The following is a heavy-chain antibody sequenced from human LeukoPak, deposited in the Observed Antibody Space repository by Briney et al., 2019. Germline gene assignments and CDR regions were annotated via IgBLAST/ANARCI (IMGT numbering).Heavy chain of an antibody. CDR3: ARIPRIAARRQGFDY. V-gene: IGHV4-59*12. J-gene: IGHJ4*02. CDR2: IYYSGST. Sequence: SETLSLTCTVSGGSISSYYWSWIRQPPGKGLEWIGYIYYSGSTNYNPSLKSRVTISVDTSKNQFSLKLSSVTAADTAVYYCARIPRIAARRQGFDYWGQGTLVTVSS. CDR1: GGSISSYY. D-gene: IGHD6-6*01.